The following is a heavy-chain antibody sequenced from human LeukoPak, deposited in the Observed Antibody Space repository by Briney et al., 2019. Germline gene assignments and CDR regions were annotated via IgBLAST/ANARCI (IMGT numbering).Heavy chain of an antibody. CDR2: ISGSGGST. Sequence: GGSLRLSCAASGFTFSSYAMSWVRQAPGKGLEWVSAISGSGGSTYYADSVKGRFTISRDNSKNTLYLQMNSLRAEDMALYYCAKGVAGEEDYYYYGMDVWGQGTTVTVSS. D-gene: IGHD2-15*01. J-gene: IGHJ6*02. CDR3: AKGVAGEEDYYYYGMDV. CDR1: GFTFSSYA. V-gene: IGHV3-23*01.